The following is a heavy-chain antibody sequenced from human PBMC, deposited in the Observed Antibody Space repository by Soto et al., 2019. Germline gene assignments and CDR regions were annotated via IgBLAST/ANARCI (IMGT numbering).Heavy chain of an antibody. V-gene: IGHV1-3*01. CDR3: ARGITIFGVVIPGDY. CDR2: INAGNGNT. Sequence: QVPLVQSGAGVKKPGASVKVSCKASGYTFTSYAMHWVRQAPGQRLEWMGWINAGNGNTKYSQKFQGRVTITRDTSASTAYMELSSLRSEDTAVYYCARGITIFGVVIPGDYWGQGTLVTVSS. D-gene: IGHD3-3*01. J-gene: IGHJ4*02. CDR1: GYTFTSYA.